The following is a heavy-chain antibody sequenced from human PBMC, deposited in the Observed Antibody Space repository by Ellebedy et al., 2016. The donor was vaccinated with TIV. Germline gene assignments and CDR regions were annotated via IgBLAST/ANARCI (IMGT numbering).Heavy chain of an antibody. CDR2: MSSSSSRV. Sequence: GESLKISCAASGFTFSTYAMHWVRQAPGKGLEWVSKMSSSSSRVYYADSVRGRFTISRDNSKKTVYLQMNSLRVDDTAVYYCAREWDFHLFDSWGQGTLVTVSS. J-gene: IGHJ4*02. CDR3: AREWDFHLFDS. V-gene: IGHV3-48*04. CDR1: GFTFSTYA. D-gene: IGHD1-26*01.